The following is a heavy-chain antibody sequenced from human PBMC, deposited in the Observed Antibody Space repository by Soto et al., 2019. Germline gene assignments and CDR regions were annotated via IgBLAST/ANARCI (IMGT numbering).Heavy chain of an antibody. D-gene: IGHD6-13*01. J-gene: IGHJ6*02. V-gene: IGHV1-8*01. CDR1: GYTFTSYD. CDR3: ARGRKQLAFYYYYGMDV. Sequence: ASVKVSCKASGYTFTSYDINWVRQATGQGLEWMGWVNPNSGNTGYAQKFQGRVTMTRNTSISTAYMELSSLRSEDTAVYYCARGRKQLAFYYYYGMDVWGQGTTVTVS. CDR2: VNPNSGNT.